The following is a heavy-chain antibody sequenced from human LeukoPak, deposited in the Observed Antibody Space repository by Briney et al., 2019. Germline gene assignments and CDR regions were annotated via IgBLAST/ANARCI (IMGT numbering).Heavy chain of an antibody. J-gene: IGHJ4*02. Sequence: PGGSLRLSCAASGFTFSSYWMSWVRQAPGKGLEWVANIKQDGSEKYYVDSVKGRFTISRDNAKNSLYLQMNSLRAEDAAVYYCARDHEFSRVITPWDYSSRGYYFDYWGQGTLVTVSS. CDR1: GFTFSSYW. V-gene: IGHV3-7*01. D-gene: IGHD1-14*01. CDR2: IKQDGSEK. CDR3: ARDHEFSRVITPWDYSSRGYYFDY.